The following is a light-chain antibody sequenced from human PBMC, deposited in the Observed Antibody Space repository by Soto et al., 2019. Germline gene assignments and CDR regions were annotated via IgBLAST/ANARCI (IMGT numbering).Light chain of an antibody. V-gene: IGKV1-39*01. J-gene: IGKJ1*01. CDR1: QRISTW. Sequence: DIQMTQSPSTLSASVGDGVTITCRASQRISTWLAWYQQKPGKAPKLLISDASSLESGVPSRFSGSGSGTDFTLTINSLQPEDFATYYCQQSYSAPRTFGQGTKVDIK. CDR2: DAS. CDR3: QQSYSAPRT.